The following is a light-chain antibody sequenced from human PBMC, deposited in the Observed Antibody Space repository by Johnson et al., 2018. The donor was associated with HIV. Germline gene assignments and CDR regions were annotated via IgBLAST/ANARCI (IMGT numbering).Light chain of an antibody. V-gene: IGLV1-51*02. CDR3: GTWDSSLSGLYV. J-gene: IGLJ1*01. Sequence: QSVLTQPPSVSAAPGQKVTISCSGSTSNIGKNYVSWYQQLPGTAPKLLIYENNRRPSGTPDRFSGSKSGTSATLAITGLQTGDEADYYCGTWDSSLSGLYVFGTGTKVAVL. CDR2: ENN. CDR1: TSNIGKNY.